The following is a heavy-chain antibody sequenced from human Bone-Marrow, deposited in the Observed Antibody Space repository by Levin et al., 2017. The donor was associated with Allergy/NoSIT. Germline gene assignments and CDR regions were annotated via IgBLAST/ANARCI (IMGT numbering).Heavy chain of an antibody. CDR2: ISGSGGST. Sequence: GESLKISCAASGFTFSSYAMSWVRQAPGKGLEWVSAISGSGGSTYYADSVKGRFTISRDNSKNTLYLQMNSLRAEDTAVYYCAEGGSGEPFDYWGQGTLVTVSS. CDR1: GFTFSSYA. D-gene: IGHD2-15*01. J-gene: IGHJ4*02. V-gene: IGHV3-23*01. CDR3: AEGGSGEPFDY.